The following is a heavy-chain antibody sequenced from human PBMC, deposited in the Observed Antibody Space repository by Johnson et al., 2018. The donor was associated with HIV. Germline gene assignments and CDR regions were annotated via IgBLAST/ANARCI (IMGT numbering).Heavy chain of an antibody. CDR1: GFTFSDYY. Sequence: EVQLVESGGGVVRPGGSLRLSCAASGFTFSDYYMSWIRQAPGKGLEWVANIKQDGSEKYYVDSVKGRFTISRDNAKNSLYLQMNSLRAEDTAVYYCAKGRDSSGFGAFDIWGQGTMVTVSS. V-gene: IGHV3-7*01. D-gene: IGHD3-22*01. J-gene: IGHJ3*02. CDR3: AKGRDSSGFGAFDI. CDR2: IKQDGSEK.